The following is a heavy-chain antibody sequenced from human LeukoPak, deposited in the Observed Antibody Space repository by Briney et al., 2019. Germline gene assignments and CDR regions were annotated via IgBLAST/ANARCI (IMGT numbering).Heavy chain of an antibody. CDR2: ISAYNGNT. D-gene: IGHD2-2*01. CDR1: GYTFTSYG. J-gene: IGHJ6*03. V-gene: IGHV1-18*01. CDR3: ARRVPIVVVPAAIFPYYYYYMDV. Sequence: GASVKVSCKASGYTFTSYGISWVRQAPGQGLEWMGWISAYNGNTNYAQKLQGRVTMTTDTSTSTAYMELRSLRSDDTAVYYCARRVPIVVVPAAIFPYYYYYMDVWGKGTTVTVSS.